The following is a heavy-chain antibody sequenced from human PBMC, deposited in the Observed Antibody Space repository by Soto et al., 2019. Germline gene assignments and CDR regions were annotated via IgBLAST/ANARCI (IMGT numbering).Heavy chain of an antibody. V-gene: IGHV1-69*01. CDR2: IIPIFGTA. D-gene: IGHD6-13*01. J-gene: IGHJ6*02. CDR3: ARVVSSSWLDRRPNYNGMDV. Sequence: QVQLVQSGAEVKKPGSSVKVSCKASGGTFSSYAISWVRQAPGQGLEWMGGIIPIFGTANYAQKFQGRVTITADQSTSTAYMELSSLRSEDTVVYYCARVVSSSWLDRRPNYNGMDVWGQGTTVTVSS. CDR1: GGTFSSYA.